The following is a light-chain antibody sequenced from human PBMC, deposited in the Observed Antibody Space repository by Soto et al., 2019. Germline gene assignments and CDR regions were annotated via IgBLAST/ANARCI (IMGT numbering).Light chain of an antibody. CDR2: DAY. J-gene: IGKJ1*01. CDR3: QQYGSSPST. CDR1: QSFRGL. Sequence: EVGLTQSPVTLSLSPGERATLSCRASQSFRGLLAWYQQKPGQAPRLLIYDAYNRATGIPPRFSGSGSGTDFTLTISSLEPEDFAVYYCQQYGSSPSTFGQGTKVHIK. V-gene: IGKV3-11*01.